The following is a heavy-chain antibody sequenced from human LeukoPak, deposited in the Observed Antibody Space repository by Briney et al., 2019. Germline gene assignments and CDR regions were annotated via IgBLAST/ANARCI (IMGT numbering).Heavy chain of an antibody. CDR2: ISSSSSHI. CDR3: VTDGADYYDSTGYPIYFDY. Sequence: SGGSLRLSCAASGFTFSSYWMNWVRQAPGKGLEWVSCISSSSSHIYYADSVKGRFTISRDNAKNSLYLQMNSLRAEDTAVYYCVTDGADYYDSTGYPIYFDYWGQGTLVTVSS. V-gene: IGHV3-21*01. CDR1: GFTFSSYW. D-gene: IGHD3-22*01. J-gene: IGHJ4*02.